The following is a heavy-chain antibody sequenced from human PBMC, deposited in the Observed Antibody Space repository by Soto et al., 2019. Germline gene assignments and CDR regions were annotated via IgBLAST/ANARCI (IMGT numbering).Heavy chain of an antibody. V-gene: IGHV4-39*01. Sequence: SETLSLTCTVSGGSISSSSYYWGWIRQPPGKGMERNGSIYYSGSTYYKTSLKSRVTISVDTSKNQFSLKLSSVTAADTALYYCARTTRIAAAGIYYFDYWGQGTLVTVSS. CDR2: IYYSGST. CDR3: ARTTRIAAAGIYYFDY. J-gene: IGHJ4*02. CDR1: GGSISSSSYY. D-gene: IGHD6-13*01.